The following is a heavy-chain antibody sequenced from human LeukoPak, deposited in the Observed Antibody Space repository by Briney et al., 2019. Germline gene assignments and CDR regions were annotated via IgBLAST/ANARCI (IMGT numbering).Heavy chain of an antibody. D-gene: IGHD2-21*02. CDR1: GFTVSSNY. J-gene: IGHJ6*02. CDR3: ASPRLAYCGGDCYSNYYYGMDV. CDR2: IYSGGST. Sequence: GGSLRLSCAASGFTVSSNYMSGVREAPGKGLEGVSVIYSGGSTYYADSVKGRFTISRDNSKNTLYLQMNSLRAEDTAVYYCASPRLAYCGGDCYSNYYYGMDVWGQGTTVTVSS. V-gene: IGHV3-66*01.